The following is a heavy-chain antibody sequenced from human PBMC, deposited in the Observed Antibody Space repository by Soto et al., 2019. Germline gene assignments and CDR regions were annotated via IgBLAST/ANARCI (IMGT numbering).Heavy chain of an antibody. Sequence: EVQLVESGGGLVQPGGSLRLSCAASGFSFSTYWMSWVRQAPGKGLEWVANIKQDGSEQYYVDSVKGRFTVSRDNAKISLYLQMNSLRAEDTAVYYCARERLMTTYTSAWHGFDFWGQGTLVSVFS. J-gene: IGHJ4*02. CDR3: ARERLMTTYTSAWHGFDF. CDR1: GFSFSTYW. V-gene: IGHV3-7*01. CDR2: IKQDGSEQ. D-gene: IGHD6-19*01.